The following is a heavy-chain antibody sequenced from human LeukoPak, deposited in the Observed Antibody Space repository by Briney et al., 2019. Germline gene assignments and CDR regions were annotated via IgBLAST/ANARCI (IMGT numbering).Heavy chain of an antibody. J-gene: IGHJ4*02. CDR1: GGTFSSYA. CDR2: INPNSGGT. CDR3: ARESVPAVAARRGLNY. V-gene: IGHV1-2*02. Sequence: ASVNVSCKASGGTFSSYAISWVWQGPGQGQELVWWINPNSGGTNYAQKFQGRVTMTRDTSISTDYMEMSRLRSDDAAVYYCARESVPAVAARRGLNYWGQGTLVAVSS. D-gene: IGHD6-6*01.